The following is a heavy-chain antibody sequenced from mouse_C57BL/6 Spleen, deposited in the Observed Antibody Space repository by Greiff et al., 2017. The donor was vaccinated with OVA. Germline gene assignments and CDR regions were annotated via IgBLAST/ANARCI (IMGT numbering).Heavy chain of an antibody. CDR1: GYTFTSYW. J-gene: IGHJ1*03. D-gene: IGHD2-4*01. V-gene: IGHV1-72*01. Sequence: QVQLKQPGAELVKPGASVKLSCKASGYTFTSYWMHWVKQRPGRGLEWIGRIDPNSGGTKYNEKFKSKATLTVDKPSSTAYMQLSSLTSEDSAVYYCARGFRDYDTDFDVWGTGTTVTVSS. CDR3: ARGFRDYDTDFDV. CDR2: IDPNSGGT.